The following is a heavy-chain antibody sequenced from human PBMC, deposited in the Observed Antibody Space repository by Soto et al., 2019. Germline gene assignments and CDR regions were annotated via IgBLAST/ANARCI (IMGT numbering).Heavy chain of an antibody. Sequence: QVQLQESGPGLVKPSQTLSLTCTVSGGSISSGGYYWSWIRQHPGKGLEWIGYIYYSGSTYYNPSLKSRVTISVDKSKNQFPLKLSSVTAADTAVYYCARWRSSWFDAFDIWGQGTMVTVSS. CDR1: GGSISSGGYY. J-gene: IGHJ3*02. V-gene: IGHV4-31*03. CDR2: IYYSGST. D-gene: IGHD6-13*01. CDR3: ARWRSSWFDAFDI.